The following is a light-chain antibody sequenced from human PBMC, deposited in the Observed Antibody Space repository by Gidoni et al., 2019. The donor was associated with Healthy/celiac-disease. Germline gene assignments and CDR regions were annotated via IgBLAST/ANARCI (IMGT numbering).Light chain of an antibody. V-gene: IGKV3-20*01. J-gene: IGKJ4*01. CDR2: GAS. CDR3: QQYGSSPRVT. CDR1: QSVSSSY. Sequence: EIVLPKSPGTLSLSPGARATLSCRASQSVSSSYLAWYQQKPGQAPRLLIYGASSRATGIPDRFSGSGSGTDFTLTISRLEPEDFAVYYCQQYGSSPRVTFGGGTKVEIK.